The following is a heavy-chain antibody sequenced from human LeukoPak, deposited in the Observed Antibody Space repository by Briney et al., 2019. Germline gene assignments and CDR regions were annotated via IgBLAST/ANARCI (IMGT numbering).Heavy chain of an antibody. J-gene: IGHJ1*01. V-gene: IGHV4-39*01. Sequence: PSETLSLTCTVSNGSISSSSYYWGWIRQPPGKGLEWIGSIYYSGSAYYNPSIRSRVTISVDTSKNQFSLRLSSVTAADTAVYYCARHSSPSWYNYDFHHWGQGTLVTVSS. CDR1: NGSISSSSYY. D-gene: IGHD2-2*02. CDR2: IYYSGSA. CDR3: ARHSSPSWYNYDFHH.